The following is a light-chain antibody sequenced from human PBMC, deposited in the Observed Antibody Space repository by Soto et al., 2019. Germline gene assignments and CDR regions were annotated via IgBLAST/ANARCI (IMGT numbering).Light chain of an antibody. Sequence: DIQMTQSPTTLSASVGDRVTITCRPSQGISSVLAWYQQKPGKAPKLLIHSASTLQRGVPSRFSGSGSGTEFTLTISSLQPEDVATYYCQKYDSDWTFGQGTKVDIK. CDR2: SAS. J-gene: IGKJ1*01. CDR1: QGISSV. CDR3: QKYDSDWT. V-gene: IGKV1-27*01.